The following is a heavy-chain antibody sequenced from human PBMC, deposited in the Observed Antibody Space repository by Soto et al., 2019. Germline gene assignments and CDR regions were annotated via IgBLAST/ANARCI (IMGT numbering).Heavy chain of an antibody. J-gene: IGHJ4*02. CDR1: GFTFSPYG. D-gene: IGHD2-2*01. V-gene: IGHV3-30*03. CDR3: ARRYCSTTSCPDVDY. CDR2: ISYDGSNK. Sequence: GGSLRLACAACGFTFSPYGMYWVRQAPGKGLEWVAVISYDGSNKYYADSVKGRFTISRDNSKNTLYLQMNSLRPEDTAVYYCARRYCSTTSCPDVDYSGQRTLVTVPS.